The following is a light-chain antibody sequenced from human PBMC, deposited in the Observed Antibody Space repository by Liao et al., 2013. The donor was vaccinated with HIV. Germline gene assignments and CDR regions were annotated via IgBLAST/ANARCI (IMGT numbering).Light chain of an antibody. CDR3: QAWDRRIVV. CDR2: QDE. CDR1: KLGDKF. Sequence: SYELTQPPSVSVSPGQTASIACSGDKLGDKFACWYQQKPGQSPLLVIFQDERRPSGVPERFSGSNSGNTATLTISGTQAMDEADYFCQAWDRRIVVFGGGTKLTVL. V-gene: IGLV3-1*01. J-gene: IGLJ2*01.